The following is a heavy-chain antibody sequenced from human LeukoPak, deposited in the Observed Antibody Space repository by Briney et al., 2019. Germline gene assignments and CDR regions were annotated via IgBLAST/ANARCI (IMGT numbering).Heavy chain of an antibody. CDR3: AKAISTSFWYYFDY. CDR2: LSASGGAT. CDR1: GFTFSSYA. D-gene: IGHD2-2*01. J-gene: IGHJ4*02. Sequence: GGSLRLSCAASGFTFSSYAMNWVRQAPGKGLEWVSALSASGGATHYADSVKGRFTISRDNSKNTLYLQVSSLRAEDTAVYYCAKAISTSFWYYFDYWGQGALVTVSS. V-gene: IGHV3-23*01.